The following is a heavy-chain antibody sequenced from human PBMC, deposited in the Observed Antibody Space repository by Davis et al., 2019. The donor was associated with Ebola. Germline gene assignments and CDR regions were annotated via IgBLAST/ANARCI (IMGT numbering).Heavy chain of an antibody. CDR2: ISWNSGSI. V-gene: IGHV3-9*01. CDR3: AKGPVVPAAMGPYDY. J-gene: IGHJ4*02. D-gene: IGHD2-2*01. CDR1: GFTFDDYA. Sequence: PGGSLRLSCAASGFTFDDYAMHWVRQAPGKGLEWVSGISWNSGSIGYADSVKGRFTISRDNAKNSLYLQMNSLRAEDTALYYCAKGPVVPAAMGPYDYWGQGTLVTVSS.